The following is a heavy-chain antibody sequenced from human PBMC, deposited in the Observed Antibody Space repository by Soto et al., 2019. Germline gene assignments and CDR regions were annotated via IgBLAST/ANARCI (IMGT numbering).Heavy chain of an antibody. CDR2: ISGSGGST. V-gene: IGHV3-23*01. CDR3: AKDIGWGDELWTTFDY. J-gene: IGHJ4*02. D-gene: IGHD5-18*01. Sequence: GGSLRLSCAASGFTFSSYAMSWVRQAPGKGLEWVSAISGSGGSTYYADSVKGRFTISRDNSKNTLYLQMNSLRAEDTAVYYCAKDIGWGDELWTTFDYWGQGTLVTVSS. CDR1: GFTFSSYA.